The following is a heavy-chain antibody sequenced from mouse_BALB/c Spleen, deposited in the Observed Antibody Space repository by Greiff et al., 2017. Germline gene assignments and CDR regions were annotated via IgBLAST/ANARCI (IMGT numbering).Heavy chain of an antibody. CDR3: ARPYYYGSSYYAMDY. V-gene: IGHV1S137*01. D-gene: IGHD1-1*01. Sequence: VQLQESGAELVRPGVSVKISCKGSGYTFTDYAMHWVKQSHAKSLEWIGVISTYYGDASYNQKFKGKATMTVDKSSSTAYMELARLTSEDSAIYYCARPYYYGSSYYAMDYWGQGTSVTVSS. CDR2: ISTYYGDA. CDR1: GYTFTDYA. J-gene: IGHJ4*01.